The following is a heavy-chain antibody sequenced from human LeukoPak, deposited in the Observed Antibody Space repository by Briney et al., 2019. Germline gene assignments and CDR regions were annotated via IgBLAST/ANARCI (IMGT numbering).Heavy chain of an antibody. V-gene: IGHV3-74*01. CDR3: ARDFGGNSDY. Sequence: GGSLRLSCAASGFTVSSYWMHWVRQAPGKGLVWVSRINRDGRTISYAGSVKGRFTISRGNAKNTLYLQMNSLRSEDTAVYYCARDFGGNSDYWGQGTLVTVSS. CDR2: INRDGRTI. D-gene: IGHD4-23*01. J-gene: IGHJ4*02. CDR1: GFTVSSYW.